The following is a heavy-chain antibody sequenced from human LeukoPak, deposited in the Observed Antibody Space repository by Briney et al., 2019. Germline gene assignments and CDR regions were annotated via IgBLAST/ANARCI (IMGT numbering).Heavy chain of an antibody. CDR2: INHSGST. CDR1: DGSFSGYF. CDR3: ARRRGYSYGNFDY. V-gene: IGHV4-34*01. Sequence: SETLSLTCAVYDGSFSGYFWSWIRQPPGKGLEWIGEINHSGSTNYNPSLKSRVTISVDTSKNQFSLNLHSVTAADTAVYYCARRRGYSYGNFDYWGQGTLVTVSS. J-gene: IGHJ4*02. D-gene: IGHD5-18*01.